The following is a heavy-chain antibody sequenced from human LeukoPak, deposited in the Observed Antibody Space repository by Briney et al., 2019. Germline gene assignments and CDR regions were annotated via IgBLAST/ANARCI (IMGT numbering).Heavy chain of an antibody. D-gene: IGHD3-10*01. CDR3: ARARTMVRGVSTMFDY. CDR1: GGSISSYY. CDR2: IYYSGST. J-gene: IGHJ4*02. V-gene: IGHV4-59*08. Sequence: SETLSLTCTVSGGSISSYYWSWIRQPPGKGLEWIGYIYYSGSTNYNPSLKSRVTISVDTSKNQFSLKLSSVTAADTAVYYCARARTMVRGVSTMFDYWGQGTLVTVSS.